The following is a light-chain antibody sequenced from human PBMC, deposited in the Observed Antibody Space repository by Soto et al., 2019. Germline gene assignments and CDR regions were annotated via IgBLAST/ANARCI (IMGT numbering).Light chain of an antibody. V-gene: IGKV3-15*01. J-gene: IGKJ5*01. CDR2: GAS. CDR3: QQYNNWPPEIT. CDR1: QSISSS. Sequence: EIVLTQSTGRLSLSPWARASLYCGARQSISSSFLAWYQQKPGQAPRLLIYGASTRATGIPARFSGSGSGTEFTLTISSLQSEDFAVYYCQQYNNWPPEITFGQGTRLEIK.